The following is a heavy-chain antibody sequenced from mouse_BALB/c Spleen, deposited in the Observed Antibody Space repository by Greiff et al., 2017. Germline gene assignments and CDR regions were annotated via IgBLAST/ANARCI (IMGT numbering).Heavy chain of an antibody. CDR2: ISDGGSYT. Sequence: EVQGVESGGGLVKPGGSLKLSCAASGFTFSDYYMYWVRQTPEKRLEWVATISDGGSYTYYPDSVKGRFTISRDNAKNNLYLQMSSLKSEDTAMYYCARDGYGFAYWGQGTLVTVSA. CDR1: GFTFSDYY. J-gene: IGHJ3*01. V-gene: IGHV5-4*02. D-gene: IGHD2-2*01. CDR3: ARDGYGFAY.